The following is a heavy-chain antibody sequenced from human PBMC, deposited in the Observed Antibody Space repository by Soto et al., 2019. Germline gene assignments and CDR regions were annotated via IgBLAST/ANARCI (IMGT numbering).Heavy chain of an antibody. V-gene: IGHV3-23*01. Sequence: GGSLRLSCAASGFTFSSYWMSWVRQAPGKGLEWVSAISQSGGRKYYVDSVKGRFTISRDNSKNTLYLQMNSLRAEDTAVYYCAKVFRKNHILTGFPMDVWGQGTTVTVSS. CDR3: AKVFRKNHILTGFPMDV. D-gene: IGHD3-9*01. J-gene: IGHJ6*02. CDR2: ISQSGGRK. CDR1: GFTFSSYW.